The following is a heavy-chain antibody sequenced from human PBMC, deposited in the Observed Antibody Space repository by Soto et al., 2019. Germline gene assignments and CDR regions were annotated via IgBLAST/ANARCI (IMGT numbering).Heavy chain of an antibody. CDR3: APGIRSSGVFDY. J-gene: IGHJ4*02. V-gene: IGHV3-30*03. CDR1: GFTFSSYG. Sequence: QVQLVESGGGVVQPGRSLRLSCEASGFTFSSYGMHWVRQAPGKGLEWVAVISYDGSNKYYADSVKGRFTISRDNSKNPLYLQMNSLRAEDTAVYYCAPGIRSSGVFDYWGQGTLVTVSS. CDR2: ISYDGSNK. D-gene: IGHD6-6*01.